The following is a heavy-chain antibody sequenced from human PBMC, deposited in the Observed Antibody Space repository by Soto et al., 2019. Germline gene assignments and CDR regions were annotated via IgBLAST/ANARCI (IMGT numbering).Heavy chain of an antibody. CDR1: GFTFSDYY. D-gene: IGHD2-15*01. J-gene: IGHJ6*03. Sequence: QVQLVESGGGLVKPGGSLRLSCAASGFTFSDYYMSWIRQAPGKGLEWVSYISGSGSTIYYADSVKGRFTISRDNAKNSLHLQMNSLRAEDTAVYYCASGVAASHFYDYYMDVWGKGNTVTVS. CDR2: ISGSGSTI. CDR3: ASGVAASHFYDYYMDV. V-gene: IGHV3-11*01.